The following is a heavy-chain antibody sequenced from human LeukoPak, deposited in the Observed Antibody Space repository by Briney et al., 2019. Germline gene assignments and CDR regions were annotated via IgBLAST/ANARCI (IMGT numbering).Heavy chain of an antibody. D-gene: IGHD3-10*01. CDR1: GGSISSYY. CDR3: ARGLYYGSGSYYYFDY. CDR2: INYSGST. Sequence: SETLSLTCTVSGGSISSYYWSWIRQPPGKGLEWIGYINYSGSTNYNPSLRSRVTISVDTSKNQFSLKLSSVTAADTAVYYCARGLYYGSGSYYYFDYWGQGTLVTVSS. J-gene: IGHJ4*02. V-gene: IGHV4-59*01.